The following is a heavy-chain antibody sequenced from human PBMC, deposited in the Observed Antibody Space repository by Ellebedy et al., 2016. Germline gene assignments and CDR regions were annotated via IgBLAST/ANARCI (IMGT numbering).Heavy chain of an antibody. J-gene: IGHJ4*02. CDR1: GYSFISHG. CDR3: AREGYSSGWVFDY. CDR2: ISAYNGNT. D-gene: IGHD6-19*01. V-gene: IGHV1-18*01. Sequence: ASVKVSCKASGYSFISHGISWVRQAPGQGLEWMGWISAYNGNTNYAQKFQGRVSMTTDPSTSTAYMELRSLRSDDRAVYYCAREGYSSGWVFDYWGQGTLATVSS.